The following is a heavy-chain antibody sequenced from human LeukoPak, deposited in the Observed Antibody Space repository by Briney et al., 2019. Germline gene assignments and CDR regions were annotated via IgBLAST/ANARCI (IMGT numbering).Heavy chain of an antibody. J-gene: IGHJ6*03. CDR3: AGRYSGYDFVYYYYYMDV. Sequence: GGSLRLSCAASGFTFSSYERNGVRQAPGKGLDWVSYISSSGSTMYYADSVKGRFTISRYKAKNALYLQMDSLRAEDRAVYYCAGRYSGYDFVYYYYYMDVWGKGNTVTISS. D-gene: IGHD5-12*01. CDR2: ISSSGSTM. CDR1: GFTFSSYE. V-gene: IGHV3-48*03.